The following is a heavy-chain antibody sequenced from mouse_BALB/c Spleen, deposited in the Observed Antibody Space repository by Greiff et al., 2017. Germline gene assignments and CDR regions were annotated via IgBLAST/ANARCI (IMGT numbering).Heavy chain of an antibody. CDR1: GFTFSDYG. D-gene: IGHD2-1*01. V-gene: IGHV5-15*02. CDR2: ISNLAYSI. CDR3: ARAVYYGNSYYFAY. Sequence: EVHLVESGGGLVQPGGSRTLSCAASGFTFSDYGMAWVRQAPGKGPEWVAFISNLAYSIYYADTVTGRFTISRENAKNTLYLEMSSLRSEDTAMYYCARAVYYGNSYYFAYWGQGTTLTVSA. J-gene: IGHJ2*01.